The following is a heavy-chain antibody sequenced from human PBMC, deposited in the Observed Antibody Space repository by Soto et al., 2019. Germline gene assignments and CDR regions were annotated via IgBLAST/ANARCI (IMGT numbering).Heavy chain of an antibody. CDR1: GFTFSSYA. D-gene: IGHD3-22*01. Sequence: GGSLRLSCAASGFTFSSYAMSWVRQAPGKGLEWVSAISGSGGSTYYADSVKGRFTISRDNSKNTLYLQMNSLRAEDTAVYYCATSLSRITMIVVVITPFDYWGQGTLVTVSS. CDR3: ATSLSRITMIVVVITPFDY. J-gene: IGHJ4*02. V-gene: IGHV3-23*01. CDR2: ISGSGGST.